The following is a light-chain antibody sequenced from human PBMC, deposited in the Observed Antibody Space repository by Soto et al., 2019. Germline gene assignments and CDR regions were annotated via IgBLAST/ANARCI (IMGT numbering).Light chain of an antibody. V-gene: IGKV1-5*03. CDR2: KAS. Sequence: DIQMTQSPSTLSASVGDRVTITCRASQSINTWLAWYQQKPGTAPKLLIYKASSLESGVPSRFSGSGSGTEFTLTISSLQPDDFANYYCQQYNSFFLTFGGGTKVEIK. CDR3: QQYNSFFLT. J-gene: IGKJ4*01. CDR1: QSINTW.